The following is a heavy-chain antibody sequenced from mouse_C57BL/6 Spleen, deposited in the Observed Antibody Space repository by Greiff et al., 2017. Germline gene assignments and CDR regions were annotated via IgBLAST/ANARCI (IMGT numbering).Heavy chain of an antibody. CDR3: ASGFYGYDLYAMDY. Sequence: QVQLQQSGPELVKPGASVKISCKASGYSFTSYYIHWVKQRPGQGLEWIGWIYPGSGNTKYNEKFKGKATLTADTSSSTAYMQLSSLTSEDSAVYYCASGFYGYDLYAMDYWGQGTSVTVSS. D-gene: IGHD2-2*01. CDR2: IYPGSGNT. CDR1: GYSFTSYY. J-gene: IGHJ4*01. V-gene: IGHV1-66*01.